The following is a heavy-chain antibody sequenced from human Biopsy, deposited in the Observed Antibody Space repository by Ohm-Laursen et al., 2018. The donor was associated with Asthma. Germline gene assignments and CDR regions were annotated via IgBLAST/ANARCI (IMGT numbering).Heavy chain of an antibody. CDR2: ISGSGGST. V-gene: IGHV3-23*01. J-gene: IGHJ4*02. D-gene: IGHD5-24*01. CDR3: AKESRRDGYNRRNYYFDY. Sequence: SLTLSCAASGFTFSSYAMSWVRQAPGKGLEWVSAISGSGGSTYYADSVTGRFTISRDNSKNTLYLQMNSLRAEDTAVYYCAKESRRDGYNRRNYYFDYWGQGTLVTVSS. CDR1: GFTFSSYA.